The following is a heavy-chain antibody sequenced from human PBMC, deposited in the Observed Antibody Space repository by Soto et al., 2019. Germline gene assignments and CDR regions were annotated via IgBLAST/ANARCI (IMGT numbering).Heavy chain of an antibody. CDR1: GYTFTSYD. D-gene: IGHD3-22*01. CDR3: ARGLVITNWFDP. J-gene: IGHJ5*02. Sequence: ASVKVSCKASGYTFTSYDINWVRQATGQGLEWMGWMNPNSGNTGYAQKFQGRVTMTRNTSISTAYMELSSLRSEDTAVYYCARGLVITNWFDPWGQGTLVTVSS. CDR2: MNPNSGNT. V-gene: IGHV1-8*01.